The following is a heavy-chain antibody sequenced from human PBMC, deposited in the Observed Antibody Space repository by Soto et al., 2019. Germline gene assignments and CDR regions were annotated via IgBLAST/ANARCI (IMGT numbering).Heavy chain of an antibody. CDR1: GGTFSSYG. V-gene: IGHV1-69*12. J-gene: IGHJ6*02. CDR3: ARAVEQSYYYYGMDV. Sequence: QVQLVQSGAEVKKPGSSVKVSCKASGGTFSSYGISWVRQAPGQGLEWMGGIIPIFGTANYAQKFQGRVTITADESTSTAYMELSRLRSEDTAVYYCARAVEQSYYYYGMDVWGQGTTVTVYS. CDR2: IIPIFGTA.